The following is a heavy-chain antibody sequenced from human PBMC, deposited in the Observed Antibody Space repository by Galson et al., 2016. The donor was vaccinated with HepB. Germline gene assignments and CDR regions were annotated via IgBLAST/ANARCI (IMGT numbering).Heavy chain of an antibody. CDR3: ATQDTHGWRQLPGAFNV. J-gene: IGHJ3*01. D-gene: IGHD5-24*01. CDR2: ISYRGTT. V-gene: IGHV4-39*01. Sequence: LSLTCNFSGGSVNRSPYYWAWIRQPPGKGLEWIRTISYRGTTFYNPSLKSPVTMSVDTSKNQLSLKLSSVTAADSAVYYCATQDTHGWRQLPGAFNVWGRGTVVTVTS. CDR1: GGSVNRSPYY.